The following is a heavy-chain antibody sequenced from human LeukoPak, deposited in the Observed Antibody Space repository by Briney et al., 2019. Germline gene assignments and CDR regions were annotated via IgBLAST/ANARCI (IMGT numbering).Heavy chain of an antibody. V-gene: IGHV1-69*13. Sequence: SVKVSCKASLGTFSSYAISWVRQAPGQGLEGMGGIIPIFGTANYAQKFQGRVTITADESTSTAYMELSSLRSEDTAVYYCARGVSGIVVVTPDDAFDIWGQGTMVTVSS. J-gene: IGHJ3*02. CDR1: LGTFSSYA. CDR3: ARGVSGIVVVTPDDAFDI. D-gene: IGHD2-21*02. CDR2: IIPIFGTA.